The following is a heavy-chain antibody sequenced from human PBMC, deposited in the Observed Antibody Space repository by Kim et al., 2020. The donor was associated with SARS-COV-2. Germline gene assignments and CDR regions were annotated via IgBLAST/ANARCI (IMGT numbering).Heavy chain of an antibody. V-gene: IGHV4-59*01. CDR1: GGSISSYY. Sequence: SETLSLTCTVSGGSISSYYWSWIRQPPGKGLEWIGYIYYSGSTNYNPSLKSRVTISVDTSKNQFSLKLSSVTAADTAVYYCARGLYGGNDDGAFDIWGQGTMVTVSS. J-gene: IGHJ3*02. D-gene: IGHD4-17*01. CDR2: IYYSGST. CDR3: ARGLYGGNDDGAFDI.